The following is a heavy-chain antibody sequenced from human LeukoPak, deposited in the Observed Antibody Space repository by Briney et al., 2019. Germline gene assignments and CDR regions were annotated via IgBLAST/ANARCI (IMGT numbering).Heavy chain of an antibody. Sequence: PGGSLRLSCAAYGFTFSSYDMHWVRQAPGKGLEWVAVIWYDGSNKYYAGSVKGRFTISRENSKNTLYLQMNSLRAEDTAVYYCARDQGYCSSTSCYVRYYYYYGMDVWGKGTTVTVSS. D-gene: IGHD2-2*01. CDR2: IWYDGSNK. CDR1: GFTFSSYD. J-gene: IGHJ6*04. V-gene: IGHV3-33*01. CDR3: ARDQGYCSSTSCYVRYYYYYGMDV.